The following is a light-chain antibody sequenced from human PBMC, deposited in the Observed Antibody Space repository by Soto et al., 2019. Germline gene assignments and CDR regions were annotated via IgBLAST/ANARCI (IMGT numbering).Light chain of an antibody. CDR2: AAS. Sequence: MNKSPCSLSAKKEDRVTITFRSSQSISSYLNWYQQKPGKAPKLLIYAASSLQSGVPSRFSGSGSGTDFTLTICFLQPEDFATYYSLQTYITPTFC. CDR1: QSISSY. CDR3: LQTYITPT. J-gene: IGKJ1*01. V-gene: IGKV1-39*01.